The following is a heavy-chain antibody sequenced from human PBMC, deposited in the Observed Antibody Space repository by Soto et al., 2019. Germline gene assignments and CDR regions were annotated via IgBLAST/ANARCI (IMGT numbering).Heavy chain of an antibody. V-gene: IGHV1-69*08. J-gene: IGHJ4*02. CDR1: GGTFSSYT. CDR2: IIPILGIA. D-gene: IGHD5-18*01. CDR3: ARDLTALAPDY. Sequence: QVQLVQSGAEVKKPGSSVKVSCKASGGTFSSYTISWVRQAPGQGLEWMGRIIPILGIANYAQKFQGRVTITADKSTSTAYMELSSLRSEDTALYYCARDLTALAPDYWGQGTLVTVSS.